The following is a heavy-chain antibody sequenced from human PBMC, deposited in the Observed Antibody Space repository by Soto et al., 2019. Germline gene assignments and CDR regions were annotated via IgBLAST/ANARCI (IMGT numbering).Heavy chain of an antibody. Sequence: GGSLRLSCAASGFTFSSYAMSWVRQAPGKGLEWVSAISGSGGSTYYADSVKGRFTTSRDNSKNTLYLQMNSLRAEDTAVYYCAKTVVFPDWFDPWGQGTLVTVSS. V-gene: IGHV3-23*01. D-gene: IGHD2-15*01. CDR3: AKTVVFPDWFDP. J-gene: IGHJ5*02. CDR1: GFTFSSYA. CDR2: ISGSGGST.